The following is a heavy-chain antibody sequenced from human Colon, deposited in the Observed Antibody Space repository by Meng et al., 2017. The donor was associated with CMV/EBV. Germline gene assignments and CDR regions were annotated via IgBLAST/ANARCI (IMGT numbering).Heavy chain of an antibody. V-gene: IGHV5-51*01. D-gene: IGHD2-2*01. Sequence: GSLRLSCKGSGYSFTNYWIGWVRQMPGKGLEWMGIIYPADSDTRYSPSFLGQVTISADKSTSTAFLQWSTLKASDTAMYYGARWRDASKSNFDFWGQGTLVTVSS. CDR2: IYPADSDT. J-gene: IGHJ4*02. CDR3: ARWRDASKSNFDF. CDR1: GYSFTNYW.